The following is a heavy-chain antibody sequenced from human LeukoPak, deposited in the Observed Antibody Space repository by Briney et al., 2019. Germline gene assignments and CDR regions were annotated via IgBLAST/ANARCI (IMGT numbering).Heavy chain of an antibody. CDR3: ARDRGRYSNYVCDY. Sequence: ASVKVSCKASGYTFTGYYMHWVLQAPGQGLEWMGWINPNSGGTNYAQKFQGRVTMTRDTSISTAYMELSRLRSDDTAVYYCARDRGRYSNYVCDYWGQGTLVTVSS. CDR2: INPNSGGT. V-gene: IGHV1-2*02. J-gene: IGHJ4*01. CDR1: GYTFTGYY. D-gene: IGHD4-11*01.